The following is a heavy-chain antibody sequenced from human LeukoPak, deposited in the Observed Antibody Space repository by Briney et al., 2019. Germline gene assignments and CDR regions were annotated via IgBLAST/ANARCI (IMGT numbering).Heavy chain of an antibody. J-gene: IGHJ3*02. D-gene: IGHD3-10*01. CDR3: AREQGRSGAFDI. Sequence: SVKVSCKASGGTFSYYPISWVRQAPGQGHEWLGSIIPVYGTTKSAQKFQGRVTITADKSSNTVYLEFSGLRSEDTAVYYCAREQGRSGAFDIWGQGSLVTVSS. CDR2: IIPVYGTT. V-gene: IGHV1-69*06. CDR1: GGTFSYYP.